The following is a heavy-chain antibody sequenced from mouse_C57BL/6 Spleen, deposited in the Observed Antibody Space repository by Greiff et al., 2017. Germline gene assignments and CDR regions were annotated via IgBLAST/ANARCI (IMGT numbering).Heavy chain of an antibody. Sequence: VQLKQSGPELVKPGASVKISCKASGYTFTDYYMNWVKQSHGKSLEWIGDINPNNGGTSYNQKFKGKATLTVDKSSSTAYMELRSLTSEDSAVYYCARRGDSPFDYWGQGTTLTVSS. J-gene: IGHJ2*01. CDR1: GYTFTDYY. CDR3: ARRGDSPFDY. D-gene: IGHD2-12*01. CDR2: INPNNGGT. V-gene: IGHV1-26*01.